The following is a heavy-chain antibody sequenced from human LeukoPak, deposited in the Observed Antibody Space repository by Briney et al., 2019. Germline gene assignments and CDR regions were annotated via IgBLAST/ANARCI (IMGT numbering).Heavy chain of an antibody. CDR3: AIEPTGSGHPGDV. CDR1: GYTFTGYH. D-gene: IGHD6-19*01. CDR2: INLNTAGT. J-gene: IGHJ3*01. V-gene: IGHV1-2*02. Sequence: GAPVKVSCKASGYTFTGYHIHWVRQAPGQGLEWMSSINLNTAGTEYPQKFQGRVTVTWDTPVTTAYMELSALTYDDTATYYCAIEPTGSGHPGDVWGQGTMVTVSS.